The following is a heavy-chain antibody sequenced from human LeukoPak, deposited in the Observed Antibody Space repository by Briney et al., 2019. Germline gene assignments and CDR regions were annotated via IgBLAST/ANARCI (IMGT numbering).Heavy chain of an antibody. CDR2: IYYSGST. J-gene: IGHJ4*02. D-gene: IGHD3-10*01. Sequence: SETLSPTCTVSGGSISSSSYYWGWIRQPPGKGLEWIGYIYYSGSTNYNPSLKSRVTISVDTSKNQFSLKLSSVTAADTAMYYCARHNYGSDNYYFDYWGQGTLVTVSS. V-gene: IGHV4-61*05. CDR1: GGSISSSSYY. CDR3: ARHNYGSDNYYFDY.